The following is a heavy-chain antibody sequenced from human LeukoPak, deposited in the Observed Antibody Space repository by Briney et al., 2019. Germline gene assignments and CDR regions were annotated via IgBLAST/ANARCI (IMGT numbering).Heavy chain of an antibody. CDR1: GFTFDDYV. V-gene: IGHV3-9*01. J-gene: IGHJ5*02. D-gene: IGHD5-12*01. Sequence: PGRSLRLSCAASGFTFDDYVMHWVRQAPGKGLEWVSGISWNSGSIGYADSVKGRFTISRDNAKNSLYLQMNSLRAEDTALYYCAKDIGATIGLNWFDPWGQGTLVTVSS. CDR3: AKDIGATIGLNWFDP. CDR2: ISWNSGSI.